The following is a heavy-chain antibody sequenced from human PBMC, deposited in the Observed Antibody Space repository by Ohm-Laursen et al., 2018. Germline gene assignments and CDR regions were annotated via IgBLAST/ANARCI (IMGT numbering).Heavy chain of an antibody. J-gene: IGHJ4*02. Sequence: GQTLSLTCAASGFTFSNAWMSWVRQAPGKGLEWVSAISGSGGSTYYADSVKGRFTISRDNSKNTLYLQMNSLRAEDTAVYYCATYSVGALLRWPRGYFDYWGQGTLVTVSS. D-gene: IGHD4-23*01. V-gene: IGHV3-23*01. CDR3: ATYSVGALLRWPRGYFDY. CDR2: ISGSGGST. CDR1: GFTFSNAW.